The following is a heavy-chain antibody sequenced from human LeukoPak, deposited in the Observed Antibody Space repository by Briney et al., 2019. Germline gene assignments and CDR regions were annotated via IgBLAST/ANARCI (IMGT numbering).Heavy chain of an antibody. CDR1: GGSFSGYY. CDR3: ARGRGAARPNYYYMDV. CDR2: INHSGST. D-gene: IGHD6-6*01. Sequence: PSETLSFTCAVYGGSFSGYYWSWIRQPPGKGLEWIGEINHSGSTNYNPSLKSRVTISVDTSKNQFSLKLSSVTAADTAVYYCARGRGAARPNYYYMDVWGKGTTVTVSS. J-gene: IGHJ6*03. V-gene: IGHV4-34*01.